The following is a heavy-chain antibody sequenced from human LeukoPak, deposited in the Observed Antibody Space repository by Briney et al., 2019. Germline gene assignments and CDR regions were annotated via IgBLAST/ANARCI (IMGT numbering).Heavy chain of an antibody. Sequence: PGGSLRLSCAASGFTFSSYWMSWVRQAPGKGLEWVANIKQDGSEKYYVDSVKGRFTISRDNAKNSLYLQMNSLRAEDTAVYYCARAYSGSPYYYMDVWGKGTTVTVSS. V-gene: IGHV3-7*01. CDR3: ARAYSGSPYYYMDV. D-gene: IGHD1-26*01. CDR2: IKQDGSEK. J-gene: IGHJ6*03. CDR1: GFTFSSYW.